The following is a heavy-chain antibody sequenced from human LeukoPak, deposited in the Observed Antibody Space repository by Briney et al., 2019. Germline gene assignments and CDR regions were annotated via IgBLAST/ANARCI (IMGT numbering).Heavy chain of an antibody. Sequence: PSETLSLTCTVSGYSISSGYYWGWIRQPPGKGLEWIGSIYHSRSTYYNPSLKSRVTISVDTSKNQFSLKLSSVTAADTAVYYCARGTVFSGAFDIWGQGTMVTVSS. CDR3: ARGTVFSGAFDI. J-gene: IGHJ3*02. D-gene: IGHD1-1*01. CDR1: GYSISSGYY. CDR2: IYHSRST. V-gene: IGHV4-38-2*02.